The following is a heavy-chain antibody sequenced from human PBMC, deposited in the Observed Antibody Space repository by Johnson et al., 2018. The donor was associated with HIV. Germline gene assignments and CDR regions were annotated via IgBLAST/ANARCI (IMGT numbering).Heavy chain of an antibody. CDR1: GFTVSSNY. J-gene: IGHJ3*02. Sequence: EVQLVESGGGLIQPGGSLRLSCAASGFTVSSNYMSWVRQAPGKGLEWVSGINWNGGSTGYADSVKGRFTISRDNAKNSLYLQMNSLRAEDTALYYCARDLVDAVIVVFGAFDIWGQGTMVTVSS. CDR3: ARDLVDAVIVVFGAFDI. D-gene: IGHD3-22*01. V-gene: IGHV3-20*04. CDR2: INWNGGST.